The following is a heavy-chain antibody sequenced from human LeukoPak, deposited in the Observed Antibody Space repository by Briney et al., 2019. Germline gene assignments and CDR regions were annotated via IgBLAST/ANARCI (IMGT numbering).Heavy chain of an antibody. Sequence: ASVKVSCKASGYTFTGYDINWVRQATGQGLEWMGWMNPNSGNTGYAQKFQGRVTMTRNTSISTAYMELSSLRSEDTAVYYCARGFADSGYDYYAFDIWGQGTTVTVSS. CDR1: GYTFTGYD. CDR2: MNPNSGNT. D-gene: IGHD1-26*01. V-gene: IGHV1-8*01. J-gene: IGHJ6*02. CDR3: ARGFADSGYDYYAFDI.